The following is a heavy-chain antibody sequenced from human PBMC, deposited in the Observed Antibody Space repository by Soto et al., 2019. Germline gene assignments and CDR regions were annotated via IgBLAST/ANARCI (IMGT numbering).Heavy chain of an antibody. CDR1: AGSISSGGYY. J-gene: IGHJ6*02. CDR2: IYYSGST. Sequence: SXTLSLTCTVSAGSISSGGYYWSWIRQHPGKGLEWIGYIYYSGSTYYNPSLKSRVTISVDTSKNQFSLKLSSVTAADTAVYYCARDGYLMDYYGMDVWGQGTTVTVSS. V-gene: IGHV4-31*03. D-gene: IGHD3-22*01. CDR3: ARDGYLMDYYGMDV.